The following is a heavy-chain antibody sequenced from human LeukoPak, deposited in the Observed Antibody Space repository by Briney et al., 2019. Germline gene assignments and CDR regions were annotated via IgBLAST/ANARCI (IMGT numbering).Heavy chain of an antibody. D-gene: IGHD3-22*01. CDR2: ISGSGVNT. Sequence: GGSLRLSRVASRFTFSTYAMSWVRQAPGKGLEWVSSISGSGVNTYYTDSVTGRFSISRDNSKNTLYLQMNSLRAEDTAVYYCAKTGDYYDSSDSYRPDVFDIWGQGTVVTVSS. CDR1: RFTFSTYA. CDR3: AKTGDYYDSSDSYRPDVFDI. V-gene: IGHV3-23*01. J-gene: IGHJ3*02.